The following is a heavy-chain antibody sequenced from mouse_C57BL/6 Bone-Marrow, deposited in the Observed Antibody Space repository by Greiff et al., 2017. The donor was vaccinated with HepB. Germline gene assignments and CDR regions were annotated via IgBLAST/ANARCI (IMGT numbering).Heavy chain of an antibody. CDR2: IWSGGST. J-gene: IGHJ2*01. CDR3: ARKSPPHYGSSYNYFDY. CDR1: GFSLTSYG. V-gene: IGHV2-2*01. D-gene: IGHD1-1*01. Sequence: QVQLQQSGPGLVQPSQSLSITCTVSGFSLTSYGVHWVRQSPGKGLEWLGVIWSGGSTDYNAAFISRLSISKDNSKSQVFFKMNSLQADDTAIYYCARKSPPHYGSSYNYFDYWGQGTTLTVSS.